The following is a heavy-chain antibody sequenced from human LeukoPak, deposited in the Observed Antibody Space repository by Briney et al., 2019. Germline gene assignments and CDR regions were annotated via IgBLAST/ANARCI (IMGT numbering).Heavy chain of an antibody. CDR2: ISWDGGST. D-gene: IGHD1-26*01. V-gene: IGHV3-43*01. CDR1: GFTFDDYT. CDR3: AKGVGATISYYYYYMDV. J-gene: IGHJ6*03. Sequence: PGGSLRLTCAASGFTFDDYTMHWVRQAPGKGLEWVSVISWDGGSTYYADSVKGRFTISRDNSKNSLYLQMNSLRTEDTALYYCAKGVGATISYYYYYMDVWGKGTTVTISS.